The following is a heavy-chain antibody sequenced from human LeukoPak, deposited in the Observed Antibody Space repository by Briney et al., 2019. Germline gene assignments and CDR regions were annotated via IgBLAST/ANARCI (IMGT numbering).Heavy chain of an antibody. Sequence: PGGSLRLSCTASGFTFGDYAVSWFRQAPGKGLEWVGFIRRKAYGGTAEYAASVKGRFTISRDDSKSIAYLQMNSLKAEDTAVYYCGRGAPGYYDILTGSYWGQGTLVTVSS. D-gene: IGHD3-9*01. J-gene: IGHJ4*02. V-gene: IGHV3-49*03. CDR2: IRRKAYGGTA. CDR3: GRGAPGYYDILTGSY. CDR1: GFTFGDYA.